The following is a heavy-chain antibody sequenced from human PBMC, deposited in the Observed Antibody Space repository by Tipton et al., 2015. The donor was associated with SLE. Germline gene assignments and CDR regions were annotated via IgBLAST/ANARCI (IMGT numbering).Heavy chain of an antibody. CDR1: GGSLSGYH. V-gene: IGHV4-34*01. CDR2: INHSGST. CDR3: ARDSPTVAGTFDS. D-gene: IGHD6-19*01. J-gene: IGHJ4*02. Sequence: TLSLTCAVYGGSLSGYHWSWIRQPPGKGLEWIGEINHSGSTNYNPSLKSRVTISVDTSKNQFSLKLSSVTAADTAVYYCARDSPTVAGTFDSWGQGTLVIVSA.